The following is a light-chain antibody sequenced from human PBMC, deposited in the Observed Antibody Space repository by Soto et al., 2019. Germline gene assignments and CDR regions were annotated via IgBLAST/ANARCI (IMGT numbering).Light chain of an antibody. CDR3: SSYTGSSTYV. J-gene: IGLJ1*01. V-gene: IGLV2-14*01. CDR1: SSDIGGYNY. CDR2: DVS. Sequence: SLLTQPGTVSGSPGQSITISCTGTSSDIGGYNYVSWYQQYPGKAPKLMIYDVSNRPSGVSNRFSGSKSGNTASLTISGLQAEDESDYYCSSYTGSSTYVFGTGTKVTVL.